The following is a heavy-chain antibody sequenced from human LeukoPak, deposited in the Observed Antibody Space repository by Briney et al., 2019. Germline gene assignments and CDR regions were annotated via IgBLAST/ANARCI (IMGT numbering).Heavy chain of an antibody. D-gene: IGHD3-22*01. J-gene: IGHJ5*02. CDR3: ARGQGGYNNWFDP. CDR1: GGSISSGGYS. V-gene: IGHV4-30-2*01. Sequence: SETLSLTCAASGGSISSGGYSWSWIRQPPGKGLEWIGYIYHSGSTCYNPSLKSRVTISVDRSKNQFSLKLSSVTAADTAVYYCARGQGGYNNWFDPWGQGTLVTVSS. CDR2: IYHSGST.